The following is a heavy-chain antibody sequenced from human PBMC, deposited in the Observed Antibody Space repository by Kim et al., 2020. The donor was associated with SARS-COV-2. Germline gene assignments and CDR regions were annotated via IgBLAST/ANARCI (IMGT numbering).Heavy chain of an antibody. CDR1: GYSFTKFW. V-gene: IGHV5-51*01. D-gene: IGHD3-22*01. J-gene: IGHJ4*02. CDR2: IYPDDSDT. CDR3: ARTRDGGGYSPSEN. Sequence: GESLKISCKASGYSFTKFWIVLVRQMPGKGLEWMGVIYPDDSDTRYSPSFQGQVTISADKSINTAYLQWSSLEASDTGIYYCARTRDGGGYSPSENWGQGTLVAVSS.